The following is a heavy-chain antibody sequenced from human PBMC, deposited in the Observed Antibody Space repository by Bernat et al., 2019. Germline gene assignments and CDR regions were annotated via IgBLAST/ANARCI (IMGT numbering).Heavy chain of an antibody. V-gene: IGHV3-30-3*01. CDR3: GRAGYSSSWYIEY. CDR2: ISYDGSNT. D-gene: IGHD6-13*01. CDR1: GFTFSNYA. J-gene: IGHJ4*02. Sequence: QVQLVESGGCVVQPGRSLRLSCAASGFTFSNYAMHWVRQAPGKGLEWVALISYDGSNTYYADSVKGRFTISRDNSKSTLYLQTNSLRAEDTAVYYCGRAGYSSSWYIEYWGQGTLVTVSS.